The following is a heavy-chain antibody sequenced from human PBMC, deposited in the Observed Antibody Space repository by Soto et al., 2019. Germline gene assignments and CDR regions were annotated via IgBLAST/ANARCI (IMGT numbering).Heavy chain of an antibody. Sequence: ASVKVSCKASGYTFTGYYMHWVRQAPGQGLEWMGWINPNSGGTNYAQKFQGWVTMTRDTSISTAYMELSRLRSDDTAVYYCARANDIVVVPASIYPVGDDYYYMDVWGKGTTVTVSS. CDR2: INPNSGGT. CDR3: ARANDIVVVPASIYPVGDDYYYMDV. J-gene: IGHJ6*03. CDR1: GYTFTGYY. V-gene: IGHV1-2*04. D-gene: IGHD2-2*01.